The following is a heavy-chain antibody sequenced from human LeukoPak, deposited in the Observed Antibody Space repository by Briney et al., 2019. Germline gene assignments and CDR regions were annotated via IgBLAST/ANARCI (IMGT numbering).Heavy chain of an antibody. CDR1: GYTLTEVS. Sequence: ASVKVSCKVSGYTLTEVSMNWVRQAPGKGLEWMGGFDPEDGETIYAQKFQGRVTMTEDTSIHTAYMELSSLRSEDTAVYYCATTVVGATGTGYWGQGTLVTVSS. CDR3: ATTVVGATGTGY. J-gene: IGHJ4*02. D-gene: IGHD1-14*01. CDR2: FDPEDGET. V-gene: IGHV1-24*01.